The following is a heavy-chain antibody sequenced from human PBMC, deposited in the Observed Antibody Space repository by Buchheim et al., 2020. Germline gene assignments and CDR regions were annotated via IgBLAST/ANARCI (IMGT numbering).Heavy chain of an antibody. Sequence: QVQLQESGPGLVKPSQTLSLTCTVSGGSISSGDYYWSWIRQPPGKGLEWIGYIYFSGGTSYNPSLKSRVTIFVDTSKNQFSLKLSSVTAADTAVYYCARDFDPRGYSYGSYFDYWGQGTL. CDR1: GGSISSGDYY. D-gene: IGHD5-18*01. CDR2: IYFSGGT. V-gene: IGHV4-30-4*01. J-gene: IGHJ4*02. CDR3: ARDFDPRGYSYGSYFDY.